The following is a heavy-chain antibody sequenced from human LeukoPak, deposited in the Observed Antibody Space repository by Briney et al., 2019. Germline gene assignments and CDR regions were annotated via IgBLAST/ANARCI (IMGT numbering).Heavy chain of an antibody. CDR1: GGTFSSHA. CDR2: IIPIFGTA. J-gene: IGHJ6*03. Sequence: EASVKVSCKASGGTFSSHAISWVRQAPGQGLEWMGGIIPIFGTANYAQKFQGRVTITADKSTSTAYMELSSLRSEDTAVYYCARVYCSSTSCYEATLGRYYYYMDVWGKGTTVTISS. CDR3: ARVYCSSTSCYEATLGRYYYYMDV. V-gene: IGHV1-69*06. D-gene: IGHD2-2*01.